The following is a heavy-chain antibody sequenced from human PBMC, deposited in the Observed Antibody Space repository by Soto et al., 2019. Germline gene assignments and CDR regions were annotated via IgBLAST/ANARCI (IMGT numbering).Heavy chain of an antibody. D-gene: IGHD2-21*01. CDR2: ISTGGAYM. Sequence: EVQLVESGGGLVKAGGSLRLFCTASGFTFRNYTMHWVRQAPGKGLEWVSSISTGGAYMFYADSVKGRFTISRDNAQNSLFLQIDSPRAEDTAVYYCARDIASPGGDYFDSWGQGTLVTVSS. CDR1: GFTFRNYT. CDR3: ARDIASPGGDYFDS. J-gene: IGHJ4*02. V-gene: IGHV3-21*06.